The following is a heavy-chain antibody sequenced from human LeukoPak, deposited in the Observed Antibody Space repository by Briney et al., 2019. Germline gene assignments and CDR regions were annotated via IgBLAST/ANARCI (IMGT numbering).Heavy chain of an antibody. Sequence: ASVKVSCKASGYSFTNYYTHWVRQAPGQGLEWMGVINPSATSATYTQKFQGRVTMTGDTSTTTVYMGLSSLTSDDTAVYYCAKEKQNTANFDYWGQGTLVTVSS. D-gene: IGHD2/OR15-2a*01. CDR3: AKEKQNTANFDY. CDR2: INPSATSA. CDR1: GYSFTNYY. J-gene: IGHJ4*02. V-gene: IGHV1-46*01.